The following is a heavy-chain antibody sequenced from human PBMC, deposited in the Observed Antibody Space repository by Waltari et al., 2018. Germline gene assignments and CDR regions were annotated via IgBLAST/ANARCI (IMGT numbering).Heavy chain of an antibody. CDR2: INHSGST. V-gene: IGHV4-34*01. CDR3: ARDNVMITFGGVIVPDYFDY. Sequence: QVQLQQWGAGLLKPSETLSLTCAVYGGSFSGYYWSWIRQPPGKGLEGIGEINHSGSTNYNPSVKSRVTISVDTSKNQFSLKLSSVTAADTAVYYCARDNVMITFGGVIVPDYFDYWGQGTLVIVSS. D-gene: IGHD3-16*02. CDR1: GGSFSGYY. J-gene: IGHJ4*02.